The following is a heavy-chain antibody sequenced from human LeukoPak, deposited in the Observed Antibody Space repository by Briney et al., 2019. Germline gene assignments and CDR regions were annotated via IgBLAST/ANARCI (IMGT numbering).Heavy chain of an antibody. CDR1: GYTFTSYY. CDR3: ARDRESSSWYGPYYGMDV. D-gene: IGHD6-13*01. J-gene: IGHJ6*02. Sequence: ASVTVSCKASGYTFTSYYMHWVRQAPGQGLEWMGIINPSGGSTSYAQKFQGRVTMTRDTSTSTVYMELSSLRSEDTAVYYCARDRESSSWYGPYYGMDVWGQGTTVTVSS. CDR2: INPSGGST. V-gene: IGHV1-46*01.